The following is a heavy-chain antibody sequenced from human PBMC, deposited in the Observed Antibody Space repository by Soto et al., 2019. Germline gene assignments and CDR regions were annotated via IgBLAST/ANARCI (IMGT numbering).Heavy chain of an antibody. CDR2: IKEDGSER. D-gene: IGHD6-19*01. J-gene: IGHJ4*02. V-gene: IGHV3-7*03. CDR1: GFNFNNYR. CDR3: ARLKVSSAWDF. Sequence: EVQLVESGGGLVQPGGSLRLSCAVSGFNFNNYRMSWVRQAPGKGLEWVATIKEDGSERYYVPSVRGRFSISRDNAKNSLSLQMNSLRADDTAVYYCARLKVSSAWDFWGQGTLVTVSS.